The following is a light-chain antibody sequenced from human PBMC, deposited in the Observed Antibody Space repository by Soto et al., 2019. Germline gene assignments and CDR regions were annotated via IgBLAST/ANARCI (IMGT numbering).Light chain of an antibody. CDR3: QQYGSSPYT. Sequence: EIVLTQSPGTLSLSPGERATLSCRASQRVSSSYLAWYQQKPGQAPRLLIYGASSRATGIPDRFSGSGSGTDFTLTISRLELEDFVVYYCQQYGSSPYTFGQGTKLEIK. CDR1: QRVSSSY. CDR2: GAS. J-gene: IGKJ2*01. V-gene: IGKV3-20*01.